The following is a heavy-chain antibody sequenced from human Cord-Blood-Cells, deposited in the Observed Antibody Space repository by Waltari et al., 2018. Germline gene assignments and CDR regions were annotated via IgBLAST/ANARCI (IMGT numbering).Heavy chain of an antibody. Sequence: EVRRVESGGGLTQHGGSLRLSFPASVFPVSSNSITCSRQAPGKWLEWVSVIYSGGSTYYADSVKGRFTISRDNSKNTLYLQMNSLRAEDTAVYYCARVYGSGSGDDYWGQGTLVTVSS. D-gene: IGHD3-10*01. CDR3: ARVYGSGSGDDY. CDR2: IYSGGST. V-gene: IGHV3-53*01. J-gene: IGHJ4*02. CDR1: VFPVSSNS.